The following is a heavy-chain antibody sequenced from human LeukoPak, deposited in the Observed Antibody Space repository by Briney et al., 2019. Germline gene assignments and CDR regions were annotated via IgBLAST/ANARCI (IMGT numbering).Heavy chain of an antibody. D-gene: IGHD6-6*01. J-gene: IGHJ4*02. V-gene: IGHV3-23*01. CDR3: AKHPDLSSSSQYFDF. CDR1: GFTFSSYA. CDR2: ISGSGAGS. Sequence: GGSLRLSCAASGFTFSSYAMSWVRQAPGRGLEWVSVISGSGAGSYYADSVKGRFTVSRDNSKNTVFLQMNSLRAEDTAVYYCAKHPDLSSSSQYFDFWGQGTLVTVSS.